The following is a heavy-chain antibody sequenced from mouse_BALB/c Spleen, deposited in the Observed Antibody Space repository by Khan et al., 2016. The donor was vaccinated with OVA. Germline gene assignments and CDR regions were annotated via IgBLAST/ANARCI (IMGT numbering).Heavy chain of an antibody. CDR2: IWSDGST. CDR3: ARQPYYHYNSMDY. V-gene: IGHV2-6-1*01. CDR1: GFSLTNYG. D-gene: IGHD2-10*01. J-gene: IGHJ4*01. Sequence: QVQLQQSGPGLVAPSQSLSTTCTISGFSLTNYGVHWVRQPPGKGLEWLVVIWSDGSTTYNSALKSRLTISKDNSKSQVFLKMNSLQTDDTAMYFCARQPYYHYNSMDYWGQGTSGTVSS.